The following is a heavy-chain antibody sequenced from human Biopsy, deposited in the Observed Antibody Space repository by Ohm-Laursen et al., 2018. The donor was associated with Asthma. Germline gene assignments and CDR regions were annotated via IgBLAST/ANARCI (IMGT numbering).Heavy chain of an antibody. D-gene: IGHD3-9*01. CDR3: ARTYYDFLTGQVIDAFAI. V-gene: IGHV1-3*01. J-gene: IGHJ3*02. CDR2: INAGNGNT. Sequence: SVKVSCKASGYTFISYAIHWVRQAPGQRLEWMGWINAGNGNTKYSQKFQGRVIITRDTSASTAYMELSSLRSEDTAVYYCARTYYDFLTGQVIDAFAIWGQGTMVTVSS. CDR1: GYTFISYA.